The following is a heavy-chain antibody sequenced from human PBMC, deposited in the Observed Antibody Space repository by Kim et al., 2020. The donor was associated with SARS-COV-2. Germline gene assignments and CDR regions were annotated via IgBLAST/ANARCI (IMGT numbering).Heavy chain of an antibody. D-gene: IGHD5-18*01. CDR2: YPGDSDT. CDR3: ARVRIQLWLRTPENDAFDI. J-gene: IGHJ3*02. V-gene: IGHV5-51*01. Sequence: GESLKISCKGSGYSFTSYWIGWVRQMPGKGLEWMGIYPGDSDTRYSPSFQGQVTISADKSISTAYLQWSSLKASDTAMYYCARVRIQLWLRTPENDAFDI. CDR1: GYSFTSYW.